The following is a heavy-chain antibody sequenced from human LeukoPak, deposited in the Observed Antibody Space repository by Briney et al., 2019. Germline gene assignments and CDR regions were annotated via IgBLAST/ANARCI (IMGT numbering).Heavy chain of an antibody. V-gene: IGHV4-38-2*02. D-gene: IGHD3-22*01. CDR1: GYSISSGYY. CDR3: VRVGGYYYDSSGLRVDY. Sequence: SETLSLTCTVSGYSISSGYYWGWIRQPPGKGLEWIGSIYHSGSTYYNPSLKSRVTISVDTSKNQFSLKLSSVTAADTAVYYCVRVGGYYYDSSGLRVDYWGQGTLVTVSS. J-gene: IGHJ4*02. CDR2: IYHSGST.